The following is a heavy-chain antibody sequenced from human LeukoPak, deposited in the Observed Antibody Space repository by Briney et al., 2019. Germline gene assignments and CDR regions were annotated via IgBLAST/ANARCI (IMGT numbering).Heavy chain of an antibody. Sequence: ASVKVSCKASGYTFTGYYMHWVRQAPGQGLEWMGWINPNSGGTNYAQKFQGRVTMTRDTSISTAYMELSRLRSDDTAVYYCARDSVTMVRGATLYYFDYWGQGTLVTVSS. CDR3: ARDSVTMVRGATLYYFDY. CDR2: INPNSGGT. V-gene: IGHV1-2*02. D-gene: IGHD3-10*01. J-gene: IGHJ4*02. CDR1: GYTFTGYY.